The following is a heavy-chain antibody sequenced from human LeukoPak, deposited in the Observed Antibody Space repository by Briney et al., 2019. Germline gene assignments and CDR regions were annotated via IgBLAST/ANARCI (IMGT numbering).Heavy chain of an antibody. CDR1: GFTFSSYG. CDR2: IWYDGSNK. V-gene: IGHV3-33*06. D-gene: IGHD6-6*01. CDR3: VKAGYSSSSFDYYYYMAV. Sequence: GGSLRLSCAASGFTFSSYGIHWVRQAPGKGLEWVALIWYDGSNKYYADSVKGRFTISRDNSKNTLYLQMNNLRAEDTAVYYCVKAGYSSSSFDYYYYMAVWGKGTTVTVSS. J-gene: IGHJ6*03.